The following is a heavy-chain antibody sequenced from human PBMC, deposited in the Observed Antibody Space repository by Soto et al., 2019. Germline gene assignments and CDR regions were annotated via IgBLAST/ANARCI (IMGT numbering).Heavy chain of an antibody. D-gene: IGHD3-9*01. CDR2: IYYRGNA. Sequence: PSETLSLTCTVSGGSISSCCCYWGRLRQPTGKGLEWIGSIYYRGNAYYNPSLQTRVTISLDKSKSQFSLKLNSVTAADSAVYFCARLEGLATISYYFDFWGPGALVTVSS. CDR3: ARLEGLATISYYFDF. CDR1: GGSISSCCCY. J-gene: IGHJ4*02. V-gene: IGHV4-39*01.